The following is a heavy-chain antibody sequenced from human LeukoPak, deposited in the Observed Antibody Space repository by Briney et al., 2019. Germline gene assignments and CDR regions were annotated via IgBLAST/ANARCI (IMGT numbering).Heavy chain of an antibody. CDR3: SRLRGVVPAASKRFDP. CDR2: IYSTGST. J-gene: IGHJ5*02. CDR1: RGSISSYY. V-gene: IGHV4-59*01. D-gene: IGHD2-2*01. Sequence: SETLSLTSTVSRGSISSYYWSCIRQPPGPGLESIGYIYSTGSTNSNPSLKTRVTISVDTSKNQFSLKLSSVTAADTAVRHCSRLRGVVPAASKRFDPWGQGTLVSVSS.